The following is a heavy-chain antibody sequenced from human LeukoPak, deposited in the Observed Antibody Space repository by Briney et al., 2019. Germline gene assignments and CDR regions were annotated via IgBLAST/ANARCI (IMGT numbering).Heavy chain of an antibody. Sequence: QPGGSLRLSCAASGFTFSSYAMSWVRQAPGKGLEWVAFIRTFGTDKYYADSVKGRFTISRDNSKSTVYLQLNSLRTEDTAVYYCATDVGEAGIIFQYWGQGTLVTVSS. J-gene: IGHJ4*02. V-gene: IGHV3-30*02. D-gene: IGHD6-13*01. CDR2: IRTFGTDK. CDR3: ATDVGEAGIIFQY. CDR1: GFTFSSYA.